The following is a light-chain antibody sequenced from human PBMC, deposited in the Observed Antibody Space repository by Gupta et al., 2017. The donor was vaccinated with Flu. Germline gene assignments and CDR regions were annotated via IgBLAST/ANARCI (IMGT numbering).Light chain of an antibody. CDR3: TSYAGGSEGV. Sequence: QSALTQPPSASGSPGQSVTISSTGTSSDVGGYDYVSWYQQYEDKPPKLIIFDVNKRPSGVPDRFFGSKSGNTASLTISGLQTEDEADYYCTSYAGGSEGVFGTGTKVTVL. J-gene: IGLJ1*01. CDR2: DVN. V-gene: IGLV2-8*01. CDR1: SSDVGGYDY.